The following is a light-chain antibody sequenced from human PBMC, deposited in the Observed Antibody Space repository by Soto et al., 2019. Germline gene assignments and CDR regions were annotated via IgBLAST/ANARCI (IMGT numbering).Light chain of an antibody. CDR3: PQSYSTPWT. V-gene: IGKV1-39*01. CDR1: QSISYY. Sequence: DIQMTQSPSSLSASVGDRVTITCRASQSISYYLNWYQQKQGRAPRLVTYSTSTMQSGVPSKYSGRASGTAFTLTISGLPPEDFATCYSPQSYSTPWTFGQGTKLEIK. J-gene: IGKJ1*01. CDR2: STS.